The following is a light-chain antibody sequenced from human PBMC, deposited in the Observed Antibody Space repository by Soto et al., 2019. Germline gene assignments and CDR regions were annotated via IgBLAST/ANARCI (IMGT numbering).Light chain of an antibody. Sequence: EIVVTQSPGTLSLSPGATATLSCRASQNIISSYLAWYRQKPGQAPRLLIYGAFTRAAGIPDRFSGSGSGTDFTLTISRLEPEDSAVYYCQQYGSSPTFGPGTTVDIK. CDR3: QQYGSSPT. J-gene: IGKJ3*01. CDR1: QNIISSY. CDR2: GAF. V-gene: IGKV3-20*01.